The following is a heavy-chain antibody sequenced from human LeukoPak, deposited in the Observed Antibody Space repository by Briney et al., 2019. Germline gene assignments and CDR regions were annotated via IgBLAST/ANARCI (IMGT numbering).Heavy chain of an antibody. CDR3: AKLTDCGGDCYSGDHFDY. Sequence: GRSLRLSCAASGFTFSSYGMHWVRQAPGKGLEWVAVISYDGSNKYYADSVKGRFTISRDNSKNTLYLQMNSLRAEDTAVYYCAKLTDCGGDCYSGDHFDYWGQGTLVTVSS. V-gene: IGHV3-30*18. D-gene: IGHD2-21*02. CDR1: GFTFSSYG. CDR2: ISYDGSNK. J-gene: IGHJ4*02.